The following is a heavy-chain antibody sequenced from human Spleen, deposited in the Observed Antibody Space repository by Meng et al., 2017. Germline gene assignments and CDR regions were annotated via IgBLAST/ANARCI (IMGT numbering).Heavy chain of an antibody. D-gene: IGHD3-22*01. CDR1: GGSIGSDGYY. CDR2: IYYSGST. CDR3: ARINYYDSSGSYYFDY. Sequence: LRLSCTVSGGSIGSDGYYWSWIRQHPGKGLEWIGYIYYSGSTYYNPSLKSRVTISVDTSKNQFSLKLSSVTAADTAVYYCARINYYDSSGSYYFDYWGQGTLVTVSS. J-gene: IGHJ4*02. V-gene: IGHV4-31*03.